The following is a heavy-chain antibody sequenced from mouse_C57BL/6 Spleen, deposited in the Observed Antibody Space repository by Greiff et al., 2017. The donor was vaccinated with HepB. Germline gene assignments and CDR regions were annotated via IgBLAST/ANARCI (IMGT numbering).Heavy chain of an antibody. D-gene: IGHD1-1*01. V-gene: IGHV5-12*01. CDR3: ARQTVKAWYFDV. Sequence: EVMLVESGGGLVQPGGSLKLSCAASGFTFSDYYMYWVRQTPEKRLEWVAYISNGGGSTYYPDTVKGRFTISRDNAKNTLYLQMSRLKSEDTAMYYCARQTVKAWYFDVWGTGTTVTVSS. CDR2: ISNGGGST. CDR1: GFTFSDYY. J-gene: IGHJ1*03.